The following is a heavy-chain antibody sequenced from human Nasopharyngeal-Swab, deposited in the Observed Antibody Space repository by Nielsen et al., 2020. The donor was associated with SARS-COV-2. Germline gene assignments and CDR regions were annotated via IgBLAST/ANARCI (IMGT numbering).Heavy chain of an antibody. D-gene: IGHD4-23*01. Sequence: GESLKISCAASGFTFDDYAMHWVRQAPGKGLVWVSRINGDGTWISYAGSVKGRFTISRDNSKNTLYLQTNSLRAEDTAVYYCAKDNGGNFGYWGQGTLVTVSS. CDR2: INGDGTWI. CDR3: AKDNGGNFGY. J-gene: IGHJ4*02. CDR1: GFTFDDYA. V-gene: IGHV3-23*01.